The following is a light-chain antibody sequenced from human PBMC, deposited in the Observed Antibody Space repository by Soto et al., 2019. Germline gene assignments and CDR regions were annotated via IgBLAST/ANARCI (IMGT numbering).Light chain of an antibody. Sequence: EIELTQSPGTLSLSPGERATLSCRASQSVSSNSLAWYQQKPGQTPRRLIFRASTRATGIPDRFSGSGSGTDFTLTISRPAPEDFAVYYWEQYGRSPWTYGSATKVAVK. V-gene: IGKV3-20*01. J-gene: IGKJ4*02. CDR1: QSVSSNS. CDR3: EQYGRSPWT. CDR2: RAS.